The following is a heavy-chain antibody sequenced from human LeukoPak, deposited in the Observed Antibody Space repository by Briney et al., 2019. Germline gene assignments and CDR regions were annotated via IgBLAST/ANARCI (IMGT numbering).Heavy chain of an antibody. CDR3: GTMSNYDSGGYYDA. J-gene: IGHJ5*02. V-gene: IGHV3-53*01. D-gene: IGHD3-22*01. CDR2: IYGGEST. Sequence: PGGSLRLSCAVSGFSVSANYMHWVRQTPGKGLEWVSSIYGGESTTYEDSVRGRFTISRDISENTLYIQMKNMRVDDTAVYYCGTMSNYDSGGYYDAWGQGTPVTVSS. CDR1: GFSVSANY.